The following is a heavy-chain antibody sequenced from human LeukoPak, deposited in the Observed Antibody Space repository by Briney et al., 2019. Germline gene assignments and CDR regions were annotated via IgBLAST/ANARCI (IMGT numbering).Heavy chain of an antibody. D-gene: IGHD6-13*01. CDR3: AADLGGAAAGNLDY. CDR2: IVVGNGHT. Sequence: SVKVSCKASGFSFLTSTMQWVRQARGQRLEWMGWIVVGNGHTNYAQKFQERVTITRDMSTNTAYVELNNLRSEDTAVYYCAADLGGAAAGNLDYWGQGTLVTVSS. CDR1: GFSFLTST. V-gene: IGHV1-58*02. J-gene: IGHJ4*02.